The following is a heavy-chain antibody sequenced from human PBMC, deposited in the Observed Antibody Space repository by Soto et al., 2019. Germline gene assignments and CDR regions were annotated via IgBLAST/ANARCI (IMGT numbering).Heavy chain of an antibody. J-gene: IGHJ6*02. D-gene: IGHD3-3*01. CDR1: GGTFSSYA. V-gene: IGHV1-69*06. CDR3: ARLYYDFWSGYYVSYYYGMDV. Sequence: QVQLVQSGAEVKKPGSSVKVSCKASGGTFSSYATSWVRQAPGQGLEWMGGIIPIFGTANYAQKFQGRVTITADKSTSTAYMELSSLRSEDTAVYYCARLYYDFWSGYYVSYYYGMDVWGQGTTVTVSS. CDR2: IIPIFGTA.